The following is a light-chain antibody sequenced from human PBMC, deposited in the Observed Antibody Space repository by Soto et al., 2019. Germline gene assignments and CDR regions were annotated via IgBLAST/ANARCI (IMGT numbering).Light chain of an antibody. V-gene: IGLV2-14*01. CDR3: SSYTSSSTYVV. Sequence: QSALTQPASVSGSPGQSITISCTGTSSDVGGYNYVSWYQQHPGKAPKLMIYDVSNRPSGVSNRLSGSKSGNTASLTISGLQAEDEADYCCSSYTSSSTYVVFGGGTKVTVL. CDR1: SSDVGGYNY. J-gene: IGLJ2*01. CDR2: DVS.